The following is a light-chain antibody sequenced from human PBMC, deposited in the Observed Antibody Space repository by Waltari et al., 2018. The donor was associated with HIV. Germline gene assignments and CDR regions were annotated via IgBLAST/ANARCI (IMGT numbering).Light chain of an antibody. J-gene: IGKJ1*01. V-gene: IGKV3-15*01. CDR2: GAS. CDR3: QHYNTWTWA. Sequence: EIVMTQSPATLSVSPGERATLSCRASQSVSSDLAWYQQKAGQAPRLLIYGASTRATGIPARFSGSGSGTEFTLIISSLQSEDFALYYCQHYNTWTWAFGQGTKVEIK. CDR1: QSVSSD.